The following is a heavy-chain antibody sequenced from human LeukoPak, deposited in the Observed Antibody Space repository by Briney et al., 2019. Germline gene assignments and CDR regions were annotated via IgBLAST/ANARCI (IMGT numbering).Heavy chain of an antibody. CDR3: ATGDDSNYFDY. V-gene: IGHV3-74*01. Sequence: GSLRLSCAASGFTFSSYWMHWVRQAPGKGLVWVSRIKYDQSVTNYGDSVKGRFTVSRDNGKNTLYLQMNSLRAEDTAVYYCATGDDSNYFDYWGQGTLVTVSS. CDR1: GFTFSSYW. D-gene: IGHD3-9*01. J-gene: IGHJ4*02. CDR2: IKYDQSVT.